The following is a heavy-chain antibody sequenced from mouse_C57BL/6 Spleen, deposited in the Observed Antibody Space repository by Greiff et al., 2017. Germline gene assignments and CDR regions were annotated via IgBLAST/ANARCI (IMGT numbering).Heavy chain of an antibody. D-gene: IGHD2-1*01. J-gene: IGHJ1*03. CDR2: FRSGGDYI. CDR1: GFTFSSYA. CDR3: TREGYYYGNYGRYFDV. Sequence: EVQRVESGAGLVKPGGSLKLSCAASGFTFSSYAMSWVRQTPEKRLEWVAYFRSGGDYIYYADTVKGRFPFSRDNARNTLYLQMSSLKSEDTAMYYCTREGYYYGNYGRYFDVWGTGTTVTVSS. V-gene: IGHV5-9-1*02.